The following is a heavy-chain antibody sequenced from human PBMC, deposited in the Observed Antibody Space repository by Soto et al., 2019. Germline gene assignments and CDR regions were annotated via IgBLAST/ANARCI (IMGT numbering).Heavy chain of an antibody. D-gene: IGHD5-18*01. CDR2: ISVSGGST. Sequence: GGSLRLSCAASGFTFSSYAMSGVGQGPGKGLEWVSAISVSGGSTYYADSVKGRFTISRDNSKNTLYLQMYSLRAEDTAVYYCAKESSGYSYGYYYYGMDVWGQGTTVTVPS. CDR1: GFTFSSYA. V-gene: IGHV3-23*01. CDR3: AKESSGYSYGYYYYGMDV. J-gene: IGHJ6*02.